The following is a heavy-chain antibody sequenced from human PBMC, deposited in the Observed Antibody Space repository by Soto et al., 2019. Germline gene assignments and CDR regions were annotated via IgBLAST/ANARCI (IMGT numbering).Heavy chain of an antibody. CDR3: ASGARLGSACLFNP. J-gene: IGHJ5*02. Sequence: QAQVVQSGAEVRKPGASVKLSCKASEGTFNSYAIAWVRQAPGQGLEWIGGIIPYYNTLNYAQKFQDRVTIQSDDSTNTVYMALSSLTFDATAVYFCASGARLGSACLFNPWAQGILVTVSS. V-gene: IGHV1-69*01. CDR1: EGTFNSYA. CDR2: IIPYYNTL. D-gene: IGHD3-10*01.